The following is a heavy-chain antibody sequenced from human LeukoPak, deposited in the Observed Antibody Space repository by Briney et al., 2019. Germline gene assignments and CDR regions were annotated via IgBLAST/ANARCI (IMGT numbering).Heavy chain of an antibody. CDR3: ARDGYQGAGYGDSVDFDY. V-gene: IGHV3-49*03. J-gene: IGHJ4*02. CDR2: IRSKVYGGTT. Sequence: GGSLRLSCTGSGFTFGDYAMSWFRQAPGKGLEWVGFIRSKVYGGTTEYAASVKGRFTISRDDSKSIAYLQMNSLKTENTAVYYCARDGYQGAGYGDSVDFDYWGQGTLVTVSS. CDR1: GFTFGDYA. D-gene: IGHD4-17*01.